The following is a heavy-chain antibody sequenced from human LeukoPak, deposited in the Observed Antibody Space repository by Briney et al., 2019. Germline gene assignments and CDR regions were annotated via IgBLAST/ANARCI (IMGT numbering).Heavy chain of an antibody. CDR3: ARDLYSGYDAAGYFDY. V-gene: IGHV4-59*12. CDR2: IYYSGST. Sequence: PSETLSLTCTVSGGSISSYYWSWIRQPPGKGLEWVGYIYYSGSTYYNPSLKSRVTISVDTSKNQFSLKLSSVTAADTAVYYCARDLYSGYDAAGYFDYWGQGTLVTVSS. J-gene: IGHJ4*02. D-gene: IGHD5-12*01. CDR1: GGSISSYY.